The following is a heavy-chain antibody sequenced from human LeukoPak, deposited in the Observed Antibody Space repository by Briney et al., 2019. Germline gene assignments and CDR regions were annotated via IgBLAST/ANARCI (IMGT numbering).Heavy chain of an antibody. Sequence: GGSLRPSLAASEFTFTIYARSWVRQAPGKGLEWVSGITSSAGSTYYADSVKGRFTISRDNSMNTLYLQMTSLRADDTAVYCCAKAQVEMSTPYFDYWGQGTLATVSS. CDR3: AKAQVEMSTPYFDY. CDR1: EFTFTIYA. J-gene: IGHJ4*02. D-gene: IGHD5-24*01. V-gene: IGHV3-23*01. CDR2: ITSSAGST.